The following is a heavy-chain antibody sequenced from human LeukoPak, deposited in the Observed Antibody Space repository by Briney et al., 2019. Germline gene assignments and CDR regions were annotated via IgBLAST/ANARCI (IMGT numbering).Heavy chain of an antibody. CDR1: GFPFSNYG. Sequence: GGSQRLSCAASGFPFSNYGMNWVRQAPGKGLEWVSFTDTSGKYIYYGDSVKGRFTISRDNAKNLLFLQMNGLRAEDTAVYYCARGRSITLLRGVAMSDGFDIWRQGTMVAVSS. CDR2: TDTSGKYI. CDR3: ARGRSITLLRGVAMSDGFDI. D-gene: IGHD3-10*01. J-gene: IGHJ3*02. V-gene: IGHV3-21*06.